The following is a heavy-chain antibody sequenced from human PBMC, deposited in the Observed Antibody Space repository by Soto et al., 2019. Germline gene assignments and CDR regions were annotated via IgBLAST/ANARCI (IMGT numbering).Heavy chain of an antibody. CDR1: GGSISSYY. Sequence: SETLSLTCTVSGGSISSYYWSWIRQPPGKGLEWIGYIYYSGSTNYNPSLKSRVTISVDTSKNQFSLKLSSVTAADTAVYYCARDLAVAGWFDPWGQGTLVTVSS. V-gene: IGHV4-59*01. J-gene: IGHJ5*02. CDR3: ARDLAVAGWFDP. CDR2: IYYSGST. D-gene: IGHD6-19*01.